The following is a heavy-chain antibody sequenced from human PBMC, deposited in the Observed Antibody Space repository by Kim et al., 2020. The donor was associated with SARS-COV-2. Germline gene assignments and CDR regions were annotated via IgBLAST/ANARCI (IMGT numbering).Heavy chain of an antibody. CDR3: ATGQFDP. J-gene: IGHJ5*02. CDR2: YSTAVNA. V-gene: IGHV3-66*01. Sequence: GGSLRLSCAPSGFAVSNNYFSWVRQAPGKGLEWVSMYSTAVNAHYAESVKGRFTVSKDNSTNTLYLQMNGLRVEDTAVYYCATGQFDPWGQVTLVTVSS. CDR1: GFAVSNNY.